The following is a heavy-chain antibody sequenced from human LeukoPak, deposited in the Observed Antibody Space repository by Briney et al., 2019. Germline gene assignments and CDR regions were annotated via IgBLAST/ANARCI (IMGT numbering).Heavy chain of an antibody. CDR3: AKSDIVVVPAAMGEGY. J-gene: IGHJ4*02. CDR1: GFTFSSYA. CDR2: ISGSGGST. D-gene: IGHD2-2*01. Sequence: GGSLRLSCAASGFTFSSYAMSWVRQAPGKGLEWVSAISGSGGSTYYADSVKGRFTISRDNSKNTLYLQMNSLRAEDTAAYYCAKSDIVVVPAAMGEGYWGQGTLVTVSS. V-gene: IGHV3-23*01.